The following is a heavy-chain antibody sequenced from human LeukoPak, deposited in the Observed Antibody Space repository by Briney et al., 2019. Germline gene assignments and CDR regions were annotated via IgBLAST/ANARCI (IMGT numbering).Heavy chain of an antibody. J-gene: IGHJ3*02. CDR2: ISSSSSTI. V-gene: IGHV3-48*04. Sequence: GGSLRLSCAASGFTLSSYSMNWVRQAPGKGLEWVSYISSSSSTIYYADSVKGRFTISRDNAKNSLYLQMNSLRAEDTAVYYCAREGSCDAFDIWGQGTMVTVSS. CDR3: AREGSCDAFDI. D-gene: IGHD2-2*01. CDR1: GFTLSSYS.